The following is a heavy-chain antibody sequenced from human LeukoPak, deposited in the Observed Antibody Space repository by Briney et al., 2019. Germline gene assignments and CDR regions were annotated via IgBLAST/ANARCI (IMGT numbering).Heavy chain of an antibody. J-gene: IGHJ6*03. CDR1: GYSENFYG. D-gene: IGHD3-3*01. CDR2: INPNSGGT. V-gene: IGHV1-2*02. Sequence: ASVKVSCKTSGYSENFYGITWVRQVAGQGLEWMGWINPNSGGTNYAQKFQGRVTMTRDTSISTAYMELSRLRSDDTAVYYCASDNYDFWSGYQSYYYYYMDVWGKGTTVTVSS. CDR3: ASDNYDFWSGYQSYYYYYMDV.